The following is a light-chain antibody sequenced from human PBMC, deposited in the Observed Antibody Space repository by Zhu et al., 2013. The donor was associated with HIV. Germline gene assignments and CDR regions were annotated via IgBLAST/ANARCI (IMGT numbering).Light chain of an antibody. J-gene: IGKJ1*01. CDR3: QQHYNYPQT. CDR2: SAS. V-gene: IGKV1-8*01. CDR1: QGIGNF. Sequence: AIRMTQSPSSLSASTGDRVTITCRASQGIGNFLAWYQQKPGKAPKLLIYSASTLQGGVPSRFSGSGSGTDFSLTISCLQSEDNATYYCQQHYNYPQTFGQGTKVDIK.